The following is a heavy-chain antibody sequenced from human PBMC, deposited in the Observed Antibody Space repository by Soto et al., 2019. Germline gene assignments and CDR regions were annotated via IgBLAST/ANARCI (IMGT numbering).Heavy chain of an antibody. CDR1: GDSVSSATYD. D-gene: IGHD5-12*01. Sequence: QVQLQQSGPGLVKPSETLSLTCTVSGDSVSSATYDWGWIRQPPGKGLEWIGYIYYTGNTNYNPSLKERITISVDTSKNQFSLHLGSLTAAGTAVYYCARQSGGWLRIFDYWGQGTLVTVSS. CDR3: ARQSGGWLRIFDY. V-gene: IGHV4-61*01. CDR2: IYYTGNT. J-gene: IGHJ4*02.